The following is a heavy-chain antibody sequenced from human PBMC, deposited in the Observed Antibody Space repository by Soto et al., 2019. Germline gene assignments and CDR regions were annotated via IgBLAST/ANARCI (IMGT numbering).Heavy chain of an antibody. CDR2: ISSSSSYI. V-gene: IGHV3-21*01. CDR3: ARDGHGEEVALPHRGYSYGYDYGYCSGGSCSIY. J-gene: IGHJ4*02. D-gene: IGHD2-15*01. Sequence: GGSLRLSCAASGFTFSSYSMNWVRQAPGKGLEWVSSISSSSSYIYYADSVKGRFTISRDNAKNSLYLQMNSLRAEDTAVYYCARDGHGEEVALPHRGYSYGYDYGYCSGGSCSIYWGQGTLVTVSS. CDR1: GFTFSSYS.